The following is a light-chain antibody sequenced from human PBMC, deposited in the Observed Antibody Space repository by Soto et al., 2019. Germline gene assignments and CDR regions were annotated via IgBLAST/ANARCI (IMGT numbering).Light chain of an antibody. CDR1: QTISSW. Sequence: DIQMTQSPSTLSGSVGYRVTITCRASQTISSWLAWYQQKPGKAPKLLIYDTSNLEAGVPSRFRGSGSGTDFTLTISSLQPEDFATYYCQQANSFPITFGQGTRLEIK. CDR3: QQANSFPIT. V-gene: IGKV1-12*01. CDR2: DTS. J-gene: IGKJ5*01.